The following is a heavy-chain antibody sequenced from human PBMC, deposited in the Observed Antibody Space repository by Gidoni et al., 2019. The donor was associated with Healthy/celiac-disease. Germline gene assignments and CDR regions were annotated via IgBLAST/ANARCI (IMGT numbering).Heavy chain of an antibody. CDR2: IWYDGSNK. V-gene: IGHV3-33*01. J-gene: IGHJ6*02. CDR3: ARGSHDYGDYWSPFDYYGMDV. D-gene: IGHD4-17*01. Sequence: QVQLVESGGGVVQPGRSLRLSCAASGFTFSSSGMHWVRQAPGKGLEWVAVIWYDGSNKYYADSVKGRFTISRDNSKNTLYLQMNSLRAEDTAVYYCARGSHDYGDYWSPFDYYGMDVWGQGTTVTVSS. CDR1: GFTFSSSG.